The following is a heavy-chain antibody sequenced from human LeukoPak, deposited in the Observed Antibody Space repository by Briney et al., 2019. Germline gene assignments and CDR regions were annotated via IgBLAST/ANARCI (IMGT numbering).Heavy chain of an antibody. CDR2: INHSGST. J-gene: IGHJ4*02. D-gene: IGHD3-9*01. V-gene: IGHV4-34*01. CDR1: GGSFSGYY. CDR3: ARGRLRYFDWLLPQPGLDY. Sequence: PSETLSLTCAVYGGSFSGYYWSWIRQPPGKGLEWIGEINHSGSTNYNPSLKSRVTISVDTSKNQFSLKLSSVTAADTAVYYCARGRLRYFDWLLPQPGLDYWGQGTLVTVSS.